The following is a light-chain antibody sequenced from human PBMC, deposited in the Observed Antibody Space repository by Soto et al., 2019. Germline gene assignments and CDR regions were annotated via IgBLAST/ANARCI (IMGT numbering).Light chain of an antibody. CDR3: LQHNSYPLT. J-gene: IGKJ1*01. CDR1: HGIRKD. CDR2: AAT. Sequence: DIQMTQSPSSLSASVGDRVTITCRASHGIRKDLGAYQQKPGKAPKRLIYAATSLQSGVPSRFSGSGSGTEFTLTISNLQPEDVATYYCLQHNSYPLTVGQGTKVEIK. V-gene: IGKV1-17*02.